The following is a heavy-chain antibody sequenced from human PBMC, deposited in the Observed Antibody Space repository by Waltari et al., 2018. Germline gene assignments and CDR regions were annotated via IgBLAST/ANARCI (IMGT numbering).Heavy chain of an antibody. J-gene: IGHJ4*02. D-gene: IGHD4-17*01. CDR3: VRHEGTRTTARAHFDS. CDR1: GGSITSGAYY. CDR2: IFFSVRT. Sequence: QLQLQESGPGLVKPSETLSLSCTVSGGSITSGAYYWGWIRQSPGKGLEWIGGIFFSVRTYYNPSLKSRLAISVDTSKNQFSLKLSSVTAADTAVYYCVRHEGTRTTARAHFDSWGQGTLVAVSS. V-gene: IGHV4-39*01.